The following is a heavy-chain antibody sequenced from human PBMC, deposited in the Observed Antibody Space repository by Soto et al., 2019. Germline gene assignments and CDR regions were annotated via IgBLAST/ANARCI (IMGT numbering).Heavy chain of an antibody. CDR2: ISYDGSNK. V-gene: IGHV3-30*18. J-gene: IGHJ6*02. CDR1: GFTFSSYG. Sequence: GGSLRLSCAASGFTFSSYGMHWVRQAPGKGLEWVAVISYDGSNKYYADSVKGRFTISRDNSKNTLYLQMNSLRAEDTAVYYCAKDLYRSSSGWYPYYYGMDVWGQGTTVTVSS. D-gene: IGHD6-19*01. CDR3: AKDLYRSSSGWYPYYYGMDV.